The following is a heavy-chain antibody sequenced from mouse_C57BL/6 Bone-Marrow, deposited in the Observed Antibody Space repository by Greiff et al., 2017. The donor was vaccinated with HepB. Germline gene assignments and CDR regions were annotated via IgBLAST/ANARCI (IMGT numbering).Heavy chain of an antibody. Sequence: EVKLMESGPGLVKPSQSLSLTCSVTGYSITSGYYWNWIRQFPGNKLEWMGYISYDGSNNYNPSLKNRISITRDTSKNQFFLKLNSVTTEDTATYYCAIDYLFAYWGQGTLVTVSA. J-gene: IGHJ3*01. D-gene: IGHD2-4*01. CDR1: GYSITSGYY. V-gene: IGHV3-6*01. CDR3: AIDYLFAY. CDR2: ISYDGSN.